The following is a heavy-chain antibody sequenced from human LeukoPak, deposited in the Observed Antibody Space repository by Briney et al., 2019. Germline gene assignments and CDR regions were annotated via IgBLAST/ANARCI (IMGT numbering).Heavy chain of an antibody. CDR3: ARHWEQQPAPGDDC. Sequence: SETLSLTCTVSGGSISSSNYSWGWIRQPPGKGLEWIGSIYYSGRTYYNPSLKSRVTMSVDTSKNQFSLKLRSVTAADTAMYYCARHWEQQPAPGDDCWGQGSLVTVSS. J-gene: IGHJ4*02. V-gene: IGHV4-39*01. D-gene: IGHD6-13*01. CDR1: GGSISSSNYS. CDR2: IYYSGRT.